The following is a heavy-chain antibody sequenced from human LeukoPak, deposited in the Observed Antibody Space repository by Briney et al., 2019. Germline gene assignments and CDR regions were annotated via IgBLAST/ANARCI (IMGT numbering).Heavy chain of an antibody. CDR3: ARDNSHPTTGVFGGRVYWFDP. J-gene: IGHJ5*02. V-gene: IGHV1-69*13. CDR1: GGTFSSYA. Sequence: ASVKVSCKASGGTFSSYAISWVRQAPGQGLEWMGGIIPIFGTANYAQEFQGRVTITADESTSTAYMELSSLRSEDTAVYYCARDNSHPTTGVFGGRVYWFDPWGQGTLVTVSS. D-gene: IGHD3-10*01. CDR2: IIPIFGTA.